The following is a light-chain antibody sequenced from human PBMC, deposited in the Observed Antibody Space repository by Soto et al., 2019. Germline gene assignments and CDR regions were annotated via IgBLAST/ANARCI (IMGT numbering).Light chain of an antibody. CDR2: EGS. CDR3: CSYAGSSTHVV. J-gene: IGLJ2*01. CDR1: SSDVGSYSL. Sequence: QSALTQPASVSGSPGQSITISCTGTSSDVGSYSLLSWYQQHPGKAPKLMIYEGSKRPSGVSNRFSGSQSGNTASLTISGLQAEDEADYYCCSYAGSSTHVVFGGGTKVTVL. V-gene: IGLV2-23*01.